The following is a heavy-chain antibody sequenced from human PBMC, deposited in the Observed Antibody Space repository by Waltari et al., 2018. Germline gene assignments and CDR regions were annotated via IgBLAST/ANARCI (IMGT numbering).Heavy chain of an antibody. CDR1: GFTFSSYT. D-gene: IGHD2-15*01. V-gene: IGHV3-21*01. J-gene: IGHJ4*02. CDR3: AREWGVMVGTAGFYFDY. Sequence: EVQLVGSGGGLVKPGGSLRLSCAASGFTFSSYTMNLVRPAPGXERGWVVSSSSGSSYIYYADSVKGRFTISRDNAKNLLYLQMNSLRVEDTAVYYCAREWGVMVGTAGFYFDYWGQGALVTVSS. CDR2: SSSGSSYI.